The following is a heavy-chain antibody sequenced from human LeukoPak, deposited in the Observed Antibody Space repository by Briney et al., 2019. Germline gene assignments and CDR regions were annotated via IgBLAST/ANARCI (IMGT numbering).Heavy chain of an antibody. Sequence: ASVTVSCKASGYTFTSYDINWVRQATGQGLEWMGWMNPNSGNTGYAQKFQGRVTMTRNTSISTAYMELSSLRSEDTAVYYCARGGIAVAGGDYWGQGTLVTVSS. CDR3: ARGGIAVAGGDY. J-gene: IGHJ4*02. V-gene: IGHV1-8*01. CDR1: GYTFTSYD. CDR2: MNPNSGNT. D-gene: IGHD6-19*01.